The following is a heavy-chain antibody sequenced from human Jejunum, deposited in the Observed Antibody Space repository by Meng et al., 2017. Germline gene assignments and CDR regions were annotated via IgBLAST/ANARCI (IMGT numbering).Heavy chain of an antibody. D-gene: IGHD2-21*02. Sequence: GGSLRLSCAASQFNFGSHWMCWVRQSPGKGLEWVAKINPDGSEILYMDSVKGRFTISRDNSKNSVYLQMNSLSVEDTAFYYCARDHWYSIDYWGRGTLVTVSS. V-gene: IGHV3-7*01. CDR1: QFNFGSHW. CDR2: INPDGSEI. J-gene: IGHJ4*02. CDR3: ARDHWYSIDY.